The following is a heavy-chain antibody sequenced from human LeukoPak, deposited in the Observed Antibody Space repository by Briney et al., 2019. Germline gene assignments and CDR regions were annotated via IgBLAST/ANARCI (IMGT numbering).Heavy chain of an antibody. D-gene: IGHD3/OR15-3a*01. CDR1: GGSISSGGYS. Sequence: SETLSLTCAVSGGSISSGGYSWSWIRQPPGKGLEWIGYIYYSGSTYYNPSLKSRVTISVDTSKNQFSLRLTSVTATDTAMYYCARQTGTGLFTLPGGQGTLVTVPS. CDR2: IYYSGST. CDR3: ARQTGTGLFTLP. J-gene: IGHJ4*02. V-gene: IGHV4-30-4*07.